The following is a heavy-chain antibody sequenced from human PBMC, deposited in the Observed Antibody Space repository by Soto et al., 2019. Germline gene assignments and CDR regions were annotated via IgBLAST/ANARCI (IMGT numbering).Heavy chain of an antibody. CDR1: GFTFSSYA. CDR2: IWFDGSNK. V-gene: IGHV3-33*01. D-gene: IGHD2-15*01. J-gene: IGHJ4*02. CDR3: ARGQLPAATTYFDF. Sequence: QVHLVESGGGVVQPGGSLRLSCAASGFTFSSYAIHWVRQAPGKGLEWVAIIWFDGSNKYYADSVKGRFSISRDTSKNTLFLQMDSLSAEDTAVYYCARGQLPAATTYFDFWGQGTLVIVSS.